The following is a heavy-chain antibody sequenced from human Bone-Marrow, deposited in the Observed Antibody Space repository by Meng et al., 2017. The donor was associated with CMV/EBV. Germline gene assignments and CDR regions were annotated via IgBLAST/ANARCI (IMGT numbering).Heavy chain of an antibody. CDR3: VRDQDYDFWSGFPDTFDV. CDR2: ISYDGSNK. Sequence: GESLKISCAASGVTFSNYVMHWVRQAPGKGLEWLTVISYDGSNKHYADSVKGRFTISRDNSRNTLYLQMNSLRAEDTAVYYCVRDQDYDFWSGFPDTFDVWGQGRMVTVSS. D-gene: IGHD3-3*01. V-gene: IGHV3-30-3*01. J-gene: IGHJ3*01. CDR1: GVTFSNYV.